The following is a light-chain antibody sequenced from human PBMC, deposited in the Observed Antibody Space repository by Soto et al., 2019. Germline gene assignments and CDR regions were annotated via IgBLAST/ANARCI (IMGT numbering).Light chain of an antibody. CDR1: SSDIGGYHF. CDR3: NSYTTSTTRVG. V-gene: IGLV2-14*01. CDR2: EAR. Sequence: QSALTQPASVSGSPGQSITSSCTGTSSDIGGYHFVSWYQQHPGKAPKLMSYEARNRPSGVANRFSCSKSGNTASLTISGLQAEDEADYYCNSYTTSTTRVGFGGGTKLNV. J-gene: IGLJ2*01.